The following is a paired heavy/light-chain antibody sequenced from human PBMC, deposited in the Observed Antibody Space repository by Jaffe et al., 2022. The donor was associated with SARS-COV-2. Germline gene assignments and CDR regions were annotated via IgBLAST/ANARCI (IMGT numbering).Heavy chain of an antibody. CDR2: ISSNSRYT. Sequence: EVQLVDSGGGLVKPGGSLRLSCAASGFTFSSYTMNWVRQAPGKGLEYVSSISSNSRYTYYSDSVKGRFTISRDNARNSLYLQMNSLRAEDTAVYYCARGIPSYYDFSSGYYRSPLVAFDYWGQGTLVTVSS. V-gene: IGHV3-21*01. CDR1: GFTFSSYT. D-gene: IGHD3-3*01. CDR3: ARGIPSYYDFSSGYYRSPLVAFDY. J-gene: IGHJ4*02.
Light chain of an antibody. V-gene: IGKV3-11*01. CDR1: QSVTSY. CDR3: QQRSNWPPT. J-gene: IGKJ5*01. Sequence: EIVLTQSPATLSLSPGERATLSCRASQSVTSYLAWYQQKPGQAPRLLIYDASNRATGIPARFSGSGSGTDFTLTISSLEPEDFAIYYCQQRSNWPPTFGQGTRLEIK. CDR2: DAS.